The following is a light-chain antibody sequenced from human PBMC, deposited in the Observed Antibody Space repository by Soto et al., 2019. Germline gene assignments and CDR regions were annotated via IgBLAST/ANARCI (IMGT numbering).Light chain of an antibody. CDR3: QQYGSSPFT. J-gene: IGKJ2*01. V-gene: IGKV3D-20*01. CDR2: DAS. CDR1: QSVSSTY. Sequence: EIVLTQSPATLSLSPGERATLSCVASQSVSSTYLAWYQQKPGLAPRLLLYDASSRATGIPDRFSGSGSGTDFPLTISRLEPEDFAVYYCQQYGSSPFTFGQGNKLEIK.